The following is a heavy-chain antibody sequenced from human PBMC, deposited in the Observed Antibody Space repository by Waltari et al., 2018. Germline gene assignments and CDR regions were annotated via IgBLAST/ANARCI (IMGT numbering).Heavy chain of an antibody. Sequence: QLQLQESGPGLVKPSETLSLTCTVSGGSISSSSYYWGWIRKPPGKGLEWIGSIYYSGITSYNPSLNSRVTISVDTSNIQFSLTLSSVTAADTALYYCARAVDTAKLDAFDIWCQGTMVTVSS. V-gene: IGHV4-39*01. CDR1: GGSISSSSYY. J-gene: IGHJ3*02. D-gene: IGHD5-18*01. CDR3: ARAVDTAKLDAFDI. CDR2: IYYSGIT.